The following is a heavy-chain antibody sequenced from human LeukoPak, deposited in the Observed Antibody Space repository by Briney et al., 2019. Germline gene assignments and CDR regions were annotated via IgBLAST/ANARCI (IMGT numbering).Heavy chain of an antibody. D-gene: IGHD2-2*01. J-gene: IGHJ4*02. V-gene: IGHV3-30*02. CDR2: IRYDGNNK. CDR3: AKDRESHIVVVPAAQDY. Sequence: GGSLRLSCAASGFTFSSYGMHWVRQAPGKGLEWVAFIRYDGNNKYYADSVKGRFTISRDNSKNTLYLQMNSLRAEDTAVYYCAKDRESHIVVVPAAQDYWGQGTLSPSPQ. CDR1: GFTFSSYG.